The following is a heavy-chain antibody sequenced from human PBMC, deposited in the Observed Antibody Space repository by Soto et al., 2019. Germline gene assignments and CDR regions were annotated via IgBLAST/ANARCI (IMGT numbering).Heavy chain of an antibody. CDR3: AKVLGSGYDHDY. CDR1: GVSFSIYA. CDR2: ISATGGST. Sequence: QPGCSLKLGSAASGVSFSIYAMSWSRQAPGKGLEWVSAISATGGSTYYADSVKGRFTISRDNSKNTLYLQMNSLRAEDTAVYYCAKVLGSGYDHDYWGQGTLVTVSS. D-gene: IGHD5-12*01. V-gene: IGHV3-23*01. J-gene: IGHJ4*02.